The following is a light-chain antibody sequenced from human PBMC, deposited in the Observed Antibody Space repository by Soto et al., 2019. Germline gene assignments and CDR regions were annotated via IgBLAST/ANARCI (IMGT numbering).Light chain of an antibody. J-gene: IGKJ2*01. V-gene: IGKV3-20*01. CDR3: QQYGSSPRT. Sequence: ETVLTQSPGTLSLSPGEGATLSCRVSQSLTNRYLAWYQQKPGQAPRLLIYGASSRATGIPDRFSGSGSGTDFTLTISRLEPEDFAVYYCQQYGSSPRTFGQGTKLEIK. CDR2: GAS. CDR1: QSLTNRY.